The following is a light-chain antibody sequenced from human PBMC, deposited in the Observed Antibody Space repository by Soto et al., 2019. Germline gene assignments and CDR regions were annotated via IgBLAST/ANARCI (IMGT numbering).Light chain of an antibody. V-gene: IGLV2-11*01. J-gene: IGLJ2*01. CDR2: DVS. Sequence: QSALTQPRSVSGSHGQSITISCSGTIRDIGGYNFISWYQQHPGTAPKIIIYDVSKRPSGVPDRFSGSTSGNTASLTISGLQAEDDAFYYCCSYAGSNTLVFGGGTKLTVL. CDR3: CSYAGSNTLV. CDR1: IRDIGGYNF.